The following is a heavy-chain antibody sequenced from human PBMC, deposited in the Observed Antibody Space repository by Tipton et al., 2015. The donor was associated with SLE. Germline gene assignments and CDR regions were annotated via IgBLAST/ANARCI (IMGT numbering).Heavy chain of an antibody. J-gene: IGHJ6*03. CDR3: ASMNSGYDYYYYYMDV. CDR2: IYYSGST. Sequence: TLSLTCTVSGGSISSYYWSWIRQPPGKGLEWIGYIYYSGSTNYNPSLKSRVTISVETSKNQFSLKLSSVTAADTAVYYCASMNSGYDYYYYYMDVWGKGTTVTVSS. V-gene: IGHV4-59*13. CDR1: GGSISSYY. D-gene: IGHD5-12*01.